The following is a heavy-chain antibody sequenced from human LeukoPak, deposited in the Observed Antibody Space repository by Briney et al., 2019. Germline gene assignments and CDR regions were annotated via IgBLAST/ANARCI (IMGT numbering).Heavy chain of an antibody. CDR2: INPNSGGT. D-gene: IGHD3-9*01. V-gene: IGHV1-2*02. CDR3: ARMSDILTGHYPQWFDP. Sequence: VASVKVSCKASGYTFTSYYMHWVRQAPGQGLEWMGWINPNSGGTSYAQKFQGRVTMTRDTSVSTAYMELSRLRSDDTAVYYCARMSDILTGHYPQWFDPWGQGTLVTVSS. CDR1: GYTFTSYY. J-gene: IGHJ5*02.